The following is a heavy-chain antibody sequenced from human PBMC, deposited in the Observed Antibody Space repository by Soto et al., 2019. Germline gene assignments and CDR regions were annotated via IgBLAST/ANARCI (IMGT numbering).Heavy chain of an antibody. CDR2: ISASGGGT. V-gene: IGHV3-23*01. CDR3: AKSERFDP. J-gene: IGHJ4*01. CDR1: GFTFSSSV. D-gene: IGHD1-1*01. Sequence: QPVGSLRLSCAASGFTFSSSVMSWVRQAPGKGPEWVSTISASGGGTFYVDSVEGRFTISRDNSQNTLYLQMNSLRAEDTALYYCAKSERFDPWGQGTLVTVSS.